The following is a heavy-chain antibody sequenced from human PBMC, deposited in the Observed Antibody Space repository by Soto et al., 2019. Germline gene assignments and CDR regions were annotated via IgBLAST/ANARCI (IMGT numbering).Heavy chain of an antibody. CDR2: IGTAGDT. J-gene: IGHJ5*02. D-gene: IGHD6-19*01. CDR1: GFTFSSYD. V-gene: IGHV3-13*01. Sequence: VQLVESGGGLVQPGGSLRLSCAASGFTFSSYDMHWVRQATGKGLEWVSAIGTAGDTYYPGSVKGRFTISRENAKNSLYLQMNSLRAGDTAVYYCARGLYSSGWYSIFDPWGQGTLVTVSS. CDR3: ARGLYSSGWYSIFDP.